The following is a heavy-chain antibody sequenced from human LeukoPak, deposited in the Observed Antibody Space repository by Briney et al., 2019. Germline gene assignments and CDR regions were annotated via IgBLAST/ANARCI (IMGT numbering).Heavy chain of an antibody. CDR3: ASTYGYSYGYDAFDI. D-gene: IGHD5-18*01. CDR2: MNPNSGNT. Sequence: ASVKVSCKASGYTFTGYYMHWVRQAPGQGLEWMGWMNPNSGNTGYAQKFQGRVTMTRNTSISTAYMELSSLRSEDTAVYYCASTYGYSYGYDAFDIWGQGTMVTVSS. V-gene: IGHV1-8*02. CDR1: GYTFTGYY. J-gene: IGHJ3*02.